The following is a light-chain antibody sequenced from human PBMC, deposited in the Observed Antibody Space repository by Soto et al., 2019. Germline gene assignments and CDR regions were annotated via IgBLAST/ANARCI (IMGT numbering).Light chain of an antibody. Sequence: QSVLTLPASVSGSPGQSITISCTGTSSDVGGYNYVSWYQQHPGKAPKLMIYDVSNRPSGVSNRFSGSKSGNTASLTISGLQAEDEADYYCSSYTSSSTLVFGTGTKLTVL. CDR1: SSDVGGYNY. CDR3: SSYTSSSTLV. CDR2: DVS. J-gene: IGLJ1*01. V-gene: IGLV2-14*01.